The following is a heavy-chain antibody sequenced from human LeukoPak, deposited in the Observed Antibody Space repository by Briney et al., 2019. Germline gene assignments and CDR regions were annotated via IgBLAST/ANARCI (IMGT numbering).Heavy chain of an antibody. CDR3: AREVEYYDSSGYRPHAFDI. CDR1: GGSISSGDYY. Sequence: PSQTLSLTCTVSGGSISSGDYYWGWTRQPPGKGLEWFGSISYSGGTAYNPSLRGRVTISVDTSKNQFSLKVNSVTAADTAVYYCAREVEYYDSSGYRPHAFDIWGQGTLVTVSS. D-gene: IGHD3-22*01. CDR2: ISYSGGT. J-gene: IGHJ3*02. V-gene: IGHV4-39*02.